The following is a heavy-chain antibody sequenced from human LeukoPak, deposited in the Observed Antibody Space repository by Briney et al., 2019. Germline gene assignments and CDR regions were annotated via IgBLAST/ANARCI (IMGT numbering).Heavy chain of an antibody. V-gene: IGHV3-21*01. CDR1: GFTFSSYS. J-gene: IGHJ4*02. CDR3: ARDLTGGDYSDY. D-gene: IGHD7-27*01. CDR2: ISSSSSYI. Sequence: GGSLRLSCAASGFTFSSYSMTWVRQAPGKGLEWVSSISSSSSYIYYADSVKGRFTISRDNAKNSLYLQMNSLRAEDTAVYYCARDLTGGDYSDYWGQGTLVTVSS.